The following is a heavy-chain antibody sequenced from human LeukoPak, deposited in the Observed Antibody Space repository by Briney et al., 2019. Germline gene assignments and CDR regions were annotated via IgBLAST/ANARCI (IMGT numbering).Heavy chain of an antibody. CDR3: ARADCSGSTCYLRRSWFDP. CDR1: GFTFSSFD. Sequence: GGSLRLSCAASGFTFSSFDMNWVRQAPGKGLEWVSSITTSSRYIYYRDSVKGRFTISRDDAKNSLYLQMNSLRVEDTAVYYCARADCSGSTCYLRRSWFDPWGQGTLVTVSS. D-gene: IGHD2-2*01. CDR2: ITTSSRYI. V-gene: IGHV3-21*01. J-gene: IGHJ5*02.